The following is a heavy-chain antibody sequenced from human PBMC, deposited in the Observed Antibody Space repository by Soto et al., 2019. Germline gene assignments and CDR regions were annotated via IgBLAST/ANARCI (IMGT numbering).Heavy chain of an antibody. CDR3: AKDDGSVVVPAAMRGSDY. J-gene: IGHJ4*02. V-gene: IGHV3-53*05. Sequence: GGSLRLSCVASDFTVANSFMNWVRQAPGKGLEWVSGIYRDGSTYHAESVKGRFTISRDNSKNTLYLQMSSLRAEDTAVYYCAKDDGSVVVPAAMRGSDYWGQGTLVTVSS. CDR1: DFTVANSF. D-gene: IGHD2-2*01. CDR2: IYRDGST.